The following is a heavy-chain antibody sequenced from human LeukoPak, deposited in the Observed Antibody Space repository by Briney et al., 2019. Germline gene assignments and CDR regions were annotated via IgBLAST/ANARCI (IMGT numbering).Heavy chain of an antibody. CDR3: AKDSRDGSGSYLFDY. V-gene: IGHV3-23*01. D-gene: IGHD3-10*01. CDR2: ISGSGGST. Sequence: PGGSLRLSCAASGFTFSSYAMSWVRQAPGKGLEWVSAISGSGGSTYYADSVKGRFTIPRDNSKNTLYLQMNSLRAEDTAVYYCAKDSRDGSGSYLFDYWGQGTLVTVST. J-gene: IGHJ4*02. CDR1: GFTFSSYA.